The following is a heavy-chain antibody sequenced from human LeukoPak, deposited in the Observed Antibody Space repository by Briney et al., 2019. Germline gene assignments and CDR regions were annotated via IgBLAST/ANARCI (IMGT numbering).Heavy chain of an antibody. CDR3: ARARGSYPRLYYYYYYGMDV. V-gene: IGHV4-34*01. CDR1: GGSFSGYY. D-gene: IGHD1-26*01. CDR2: INHSGST. J-gene: IGHJ6*02. Sequence: SETLSLTCAVYGGSFSGYYWSWIRQPPGKGLEWIGEINHSGSTNYNPSLKSRVTISVDTSKNQFSLKLSSVTAADTAVYYCARARGSYPRLYYYYYYGMDVWGQGTTVTVSS.